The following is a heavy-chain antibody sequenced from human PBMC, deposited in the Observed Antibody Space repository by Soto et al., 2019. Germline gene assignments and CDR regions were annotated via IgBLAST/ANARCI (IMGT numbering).Heavy chain of an antibody. CDR3: ARVGGRRGEQWLVRGPFDY. CDR1: GGTFSSYA. J-gene: IGHJ4*02. Sequence: GASVKVSCKASGGTFSSYAISWVRQAPGQGLEWMGGIIPIFGTANYAQKFQGRVTITADKSTSTAYMELSSLRSEDTAVYYCARVGGRRGEQWLVRGPFDYWGQGTLVTVSS. V-gene: IGHV1-69*06. D-gene: IGHD6-19*01. CDR2: IIPIFGTA.